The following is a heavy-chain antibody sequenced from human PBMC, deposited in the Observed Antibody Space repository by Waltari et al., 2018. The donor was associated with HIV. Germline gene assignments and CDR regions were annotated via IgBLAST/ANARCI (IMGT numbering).Heavy chain of an antibody. D-gene: IGHD3-10*01. CDR3: ARALDYYESGSFPLWFFDV. CDR1: SGSITSGNYY. V-gene: IGHV4-61*02. Sequence: QVQLQESGPGLVKPSQTLSLTCTVSSGSITSGNYYWSWIRQPAGKGLEWIGRVYTMGSTNYNPALQNRVTISRDTSRNQFSLRLSSVAAADTAVYYCARALDYYESGSFPLWFFDVWGRGTLVTVSS. J-gene: IGHJ2*01. CDR2: VYTMGST.